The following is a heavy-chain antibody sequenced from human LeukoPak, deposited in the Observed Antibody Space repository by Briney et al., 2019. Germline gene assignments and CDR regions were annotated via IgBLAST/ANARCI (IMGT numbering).Heavy chain of an antibody. V-gene: IGHV4-61*01. D-gene: IGHD3-16*01. Sequence: SETLSLTCTVSGGSISSGSYYWSWIRQPPGKGLEWIGYIYYSGSTNYNPSLKSRVTISVDTSKNQFSLKLSSVTAADTAVYYCARDANGVLRLGELWFDPWGQGTLVTVSS. CDR3: ARDANGVLRLGELWFDP. J-gene: IGHJ5*02. CDR2: IYYSGST. CDR1: GGSISSGSYY.